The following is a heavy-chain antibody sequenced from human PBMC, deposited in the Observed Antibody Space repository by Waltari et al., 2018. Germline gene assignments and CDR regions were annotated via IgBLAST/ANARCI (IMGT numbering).Heavy chain of an antibody. CDR1: GYTFTGYY. CDR3: ARDPYYDFWSGYGAWFDP. J-gene: IGHJ5*02. V-gene: IGHV1-2*06. D-gene: IGHD3-3*01. CDR2: INPNSGGT. Sequence: QVQLVQSGAEVKKPGASVKVSCKASGYTFTGYYMHWVRQAPGQGLEWMGRINPNSGGTNYAQKFQGRVTMTRDTSISTAYMELSRLRSDDTAVYYCARDPYYDFWSGYGAWFDPWGQGTLVTVSS.